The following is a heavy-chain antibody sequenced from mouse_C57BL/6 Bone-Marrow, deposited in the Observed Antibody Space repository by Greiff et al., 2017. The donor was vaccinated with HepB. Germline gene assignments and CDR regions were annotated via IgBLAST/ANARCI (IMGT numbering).Heavy chain of an antibody. D-gene: IGHD1-1*01. CDR3: ARWRPYYGSSYFFDY. CDR1: GFSLSTFGMG. Sequence: QVQLKESGPGILQPSQTLSLTCSFSGFSLSTFGMGVGWIRQPSGKGLEWLAHIWWDDDKYYNPALKSRLTISKDTSKNQAFLKIANVDTADTATYYCARWRPYYGSSYFFDYWGQGTTLTVSS. J-gene: IGHJ2*01. CDR2: IWWDDDK. V-gene: IGHV8-8*01.